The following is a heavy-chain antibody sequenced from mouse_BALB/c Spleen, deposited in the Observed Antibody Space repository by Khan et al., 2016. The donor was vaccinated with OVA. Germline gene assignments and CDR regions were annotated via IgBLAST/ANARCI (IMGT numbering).Heavy chain of an antibody. CDR1: GYTFTDYY. V-gene: IGHV1-77*01. CDR2: ISPGSGDT. CDR3: ARSNCFGYTFAY. J-gene: IGHJ3*01. Sequence: QVQLQQSGAELARPGASVKLSCKASGYTFTDYYINWVQQRTGQGLEWIGEISPGSGDTYYNERFKGKATLTADKSSSTAYMQLSRRTSDASAVYCCARSNCFGYTFAYWGQGTLVTVSA. D-gene: IGHD1-2*01.